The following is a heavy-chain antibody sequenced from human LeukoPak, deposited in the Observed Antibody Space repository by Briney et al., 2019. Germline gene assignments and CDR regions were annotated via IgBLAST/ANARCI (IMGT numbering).Heavy chain of an antibody. V-gene: IGHV4-59*01. J-gene: IGHJ4*02. CDR2: IYYSGST. D-gene: IGHD4-17*01. CDR1: GGSISSYY. Sequence: PSETLSLTCTVSGGSISSYYWSWIRQPPGKGLEWIGYIYYSGSTNYNPSLKSRVTISVDTSKNQFSLKLSSVTAADTAVYYCARFYGGYFGDYFDYWGQGTLVTVSS. CDR3: ARFYGGYFGDYFDY.